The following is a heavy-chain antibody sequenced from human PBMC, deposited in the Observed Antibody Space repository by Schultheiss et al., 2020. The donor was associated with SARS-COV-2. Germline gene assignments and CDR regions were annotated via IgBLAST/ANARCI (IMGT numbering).Heavy chain of an antibody. D-gene: IGHD3-3*01. J-gene: IGHJ5*02. CDR2: IYSGGST. Sequence: GGSLRLSCAASGFTFSSYAMSWVRQAPGKGLEWVSVIYSGGSTYYADSVKGRFTISRDNSKNTLYLQMNSLRAEDTAVYYCARDLDPYYDFWSGYYPSWGQGTLVTVSS. CDR3: ARDLDPYYDFWSGYYPS. V-gene: IGHV3-66*02. CDR1: GFTFSSYA.